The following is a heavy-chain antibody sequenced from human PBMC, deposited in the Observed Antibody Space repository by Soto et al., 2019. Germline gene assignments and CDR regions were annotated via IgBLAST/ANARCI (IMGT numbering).Heavy chain of an antibody. Sequence: EVQLVESGGGLVKPGGSLRLSCAASGLTFNKAWMNWVRQAPGKGLEWVGRIKSKTDGGTTDYVTPVKGRFTISRDDSKNTLYLQMNSLKTEDTAVYYCTTDENYYDSNGYHYFDYWGQGTLVTVSS. CDR2: IKSKTDGGTT. V-gene: IGHV3-15*01. D-gene: IGHD3-22*01. CDR1: GLTFNKAW. CDR3: TTDENYYDSNGYHYFDY. J-gene: IGHJ4*02.